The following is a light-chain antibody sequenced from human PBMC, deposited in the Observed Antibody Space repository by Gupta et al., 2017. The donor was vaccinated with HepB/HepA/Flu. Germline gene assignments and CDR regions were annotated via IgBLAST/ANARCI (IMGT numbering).Light chain of an antibody. CDR1: QGISNH. CDR3: QQYYNYLSWT. CDR2: DAS. Sequence: AIRMTPTPSSFSASTGDRVTITCRASQGISNHLVWYKQKPGNAPKLLIFDASTLNSGVPPRFSGSGSGTDFTLTISNLQAEDFATYYCQQYYNYLSWTFGQGTKVEIK. V-gene: IGKV1-8*01. J-gene: IGKJ1*01.